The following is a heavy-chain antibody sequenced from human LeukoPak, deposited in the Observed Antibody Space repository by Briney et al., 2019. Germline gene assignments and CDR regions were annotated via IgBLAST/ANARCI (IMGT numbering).Heavy chain of an antibody. D-gene: IGHD3-16*01. CDR3: ARRFSAYNYYMDV. V-gene: IGHV3-64*01. Sequence: QAGGSLRLSCAASGFTFSSYAMHWVRQAPGKGLEYVSAISSNGGSTYYANSVKGRFTISRDNSKNTLYLQMGSLRAEDMAVYYCARRFSAYNYYMDVWGKGTTVTISS. J-gene: IGHJ6*03. CDR1: GFTFSSYA. CDR2: ISSNGGST.